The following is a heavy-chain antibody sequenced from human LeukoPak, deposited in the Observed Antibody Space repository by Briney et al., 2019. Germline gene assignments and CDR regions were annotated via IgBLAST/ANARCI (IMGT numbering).Heavy chain of an antibody. CDR3: ARDYGGNSGIHTFDI. CDR1: GYTFTGYY. CDR2: INPNSGGT. J-gene: IGHJ3*02. V-gene: IGHV1-2*02. D-gene: IGHD4-23*01. Sequence: ASVKVSCKASGYTFTGYYMHWVRQAPGQGLEWMGWINPNSGGTNYAQKFQGRVTMTRDTSISTAYMELSRLRSDDTAVYYCARDYGGNSGIHTFDIWGQGTMATVSS.